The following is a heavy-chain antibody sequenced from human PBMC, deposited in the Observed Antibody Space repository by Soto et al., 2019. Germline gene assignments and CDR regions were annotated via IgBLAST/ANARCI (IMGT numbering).Heavy chain of an antibody. Sequence: SETLSLTCTVSGGSIISGSYFWNWIRQHPGKGLEWIGNIYYIGSTYYNPSLKSRGTISVDTSKNQFSLKLSSVTAADTAVYYCASGLAAAGADYFDYWGQGALVTVYS. J-gene: IGHJ4*02. V-gene: IGHV4-31*03. D-gene: IGHD6-13*01. CDR2: IYYIGST. CDR3: ASGLAAAGADYFDY. CDR1: GGSIISGSYF.